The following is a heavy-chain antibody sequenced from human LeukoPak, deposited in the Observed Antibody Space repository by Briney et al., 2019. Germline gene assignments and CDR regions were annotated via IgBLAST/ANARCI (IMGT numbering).Heavy chain of an antibody. D-gene: IGHD4-23*01. CDR3: ARTTVVTPGVLTWFDP. J-gene: IGHJ5*02. CDR1: GGSISSYY. Sequence: PSETLSLTCTVSGGSISSYYWSWLRQPPGKGLEWIGYIYYSGSTNYNPSLKSRVTISVDTSKNQFSLKLSSVTAADTAVYYCARTTVVTPGVLTWFDPWGQGTLVTVSS. V-gene: IGHV4-59*01. CDR2: IYYSGST.